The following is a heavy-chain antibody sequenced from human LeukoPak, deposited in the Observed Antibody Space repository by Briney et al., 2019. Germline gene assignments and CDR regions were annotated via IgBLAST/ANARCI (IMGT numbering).Heavy chain of an antibody. J-gene: IGHJ4*02. Sequence: PGGSLRLSCAASGFTFDDYAMHWVRQAPGKGLERVSGISWNSGSIGYADSVKGRFTISRDNAKNSLYLQMNSLRAEDTALYYCAKVAAGTGALDYWGQGTLVTVSS. D-gene: IGHD6-13*01. V-gene: IGHV3-9*01. CDR3: AKVAAGTGALDY. CDR1: GFTFDDYA. CDR2: ISWNSGSI.